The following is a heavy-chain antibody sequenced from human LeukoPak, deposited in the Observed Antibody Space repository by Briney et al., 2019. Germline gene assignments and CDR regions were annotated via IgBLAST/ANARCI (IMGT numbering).Heavy chain of an antibody. J-gene: IGHJ3*02. Sequence: PGGSLRLSCAASGFSLASFWIHWVRQVPGEGLEWVSRVSPEGGKTYVDPVKGRFTIPRDIGGTGVYLQMKNVRVEDTGRYFCVRVFEVMGSGWCGYAFDMWGQGTMVTVSA. CDR2: VSPEGGKT. V-gene: IGHV3-74*01. CDR3: VRVFEVMGSGWCGYAFDM. D-gene: IGHD6-19*01. CDR1: GFSLASFW.